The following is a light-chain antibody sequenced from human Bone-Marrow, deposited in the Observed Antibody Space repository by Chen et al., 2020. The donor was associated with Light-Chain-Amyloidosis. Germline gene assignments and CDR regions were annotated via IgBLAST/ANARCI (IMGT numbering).Light chain of an antibody. V-gene: IGKV5-2*01. Sequence: ETTLTPSPAFMSATPGDKVNISCKASQDIDEDLNWYQQKPGKPTIFIVQQATTRVPGVPPRFSGSGYGTDFTLTSHSVSSEDAACYFCLQHHKVPLTFGQGSRLG. CDR1: QDIDED. J-gene: IGKJ5*01. CDR3: LQHHKVPLT. CDR2: QAT.